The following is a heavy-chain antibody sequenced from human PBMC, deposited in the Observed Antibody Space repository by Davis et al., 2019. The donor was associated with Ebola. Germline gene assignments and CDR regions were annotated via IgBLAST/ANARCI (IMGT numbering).Heavy chain of an antibody. J-gene: IGHJ6*02. Sequence: PGGSLRLSCAASGFTFSSYGMHWVRQAPGKGLEWVAVISYDGSNKYYADSVKGRFTISRDNSKNTLYLQMNSLRAEDTAVYYCAKESEGEWELLLYYYYGMDVWGQGTTVTVSS. D-gene: IGHD1-26*01. CDR1: GFTFSSYG. CDR3: AKESEGEWELLLYYYYGMDV. V-gene: IGHV3-30*18. CDR2: ISYDGSNK.